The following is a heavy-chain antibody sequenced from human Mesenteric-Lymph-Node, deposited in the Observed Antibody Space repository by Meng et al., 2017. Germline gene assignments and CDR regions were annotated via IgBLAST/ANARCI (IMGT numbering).Heavy chain of an antibody. CDR1: GFTFSSYS. CDR2: ISSSSSYI. J-gene: IGHJ3*02. CDR3: ARDWVRDYDSSARAAFDI. V-gene: IGHV3-21*01. D-gene: IGHD3-22*01. Sequence: GESLKISCAASGFTFSSYSMNWVRQAPGKGLEWISSISSSSSYIYYADSVKGRLTISRDNAKNSLYLQMNSLRAEDTAVYYCARDWVRDYDSSARAAFDIWGQGTMVTVSS.